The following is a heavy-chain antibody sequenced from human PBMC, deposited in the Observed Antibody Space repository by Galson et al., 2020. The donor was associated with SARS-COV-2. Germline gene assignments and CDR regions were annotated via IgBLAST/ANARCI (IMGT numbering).Heavy chain of an antibody. J-gene: IGHJ4*02. CDR3: ARSGKRYSRGGTCYFDY. D-gene: IGHD2-21*01. Sequence: ASVKVSCKASRYSFTSYGMSWVRQAPGQGLEWIGWVSGYNGNTNYAQNFQGRVTMSADTSTSTVYMELWSLRSDDTAVYYCARSGKRYSRGGTCYFDYWGQGTLLTVSS. CDR1: RYSFTSYG. CDR2: VSGYNGNT. V-gene: IGHV1-18*01.